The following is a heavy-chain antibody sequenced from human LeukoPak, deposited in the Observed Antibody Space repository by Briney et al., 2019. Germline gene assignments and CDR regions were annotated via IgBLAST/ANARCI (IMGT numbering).Heavy chain of an antibody. Sequence: PSETLSLTCAVYGGSFSGYYSSWIRQPPGKGLEWIGEINHSGSTNYNPSLKSRVTISVDTPKNQSSLKLRTVTTADTPVYYCARGERSTSHSVRIFDYGGQGTLVTVS. V-gene: IGHV4-34*01. CDR2: INHSGST. CDR3: ARGERSTSHSVRIFDY. J-gene: IGHJ4*02. D-gene: IGHD5-24*01. CDR1: GGSFSGYY.